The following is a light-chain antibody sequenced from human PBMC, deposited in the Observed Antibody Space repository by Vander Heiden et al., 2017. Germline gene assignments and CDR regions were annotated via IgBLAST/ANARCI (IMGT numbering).Light chain of an antibody. CDR2: DAS. CDR1: QSVSSF. CDR3: QRESDGQIT. V-gene: IGKV3-11*01. J-gene: IGKJ5*01. Sequence: EIVLTQSPATLSLSPGERATLSCRASQSVSSFLAWYQQKPGQAPRLLIYDASNRATGIPASLSGSRSGTDLALTVSILEPEDYALCYCQRESDGQITFGQGTRLEIK.